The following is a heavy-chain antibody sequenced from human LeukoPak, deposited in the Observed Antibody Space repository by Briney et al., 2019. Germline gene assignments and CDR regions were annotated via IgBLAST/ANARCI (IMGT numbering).Heavy chain of an antibody. D-gene: IGHD3-3*01. J-gene: IGHJ4*02. V-gene: IGHV4-39*01. Sequence: SETPSLTCTVSGGSISSSSYYWGWIRQPPGKGLEWIGSIYYSGSTYYNPSLKSRVTISVDTSKNQFSLKLSSVTAADTAVYYCASIKGYYDFWSKPYYFDYWGQGTLVTVSS. CDR2: IYYSGST. CDR3: ASIKGYYDFWSKPYYFDY. CDR1: GGSISSSSYY.